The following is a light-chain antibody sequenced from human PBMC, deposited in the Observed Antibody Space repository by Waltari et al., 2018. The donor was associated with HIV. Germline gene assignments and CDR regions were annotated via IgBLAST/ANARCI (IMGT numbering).Light chain of an antibody. CDR3: SAWDSSLSAVV. CDR2: RNN. V-gene: IGLV10-54*04. CDR1: SNNVGNQG. J-gene: IGLJ2*01. Sequence: QAGLTQSPSVSKGLRQTATLTCTGNSNNVGNQGAAWLQQHQSHPPKLLSYRNNNRPSGISERFSASRSGNTASLTITGLQPEDEADYYCSAWDSSLSAVVFGGGTKLTVL.